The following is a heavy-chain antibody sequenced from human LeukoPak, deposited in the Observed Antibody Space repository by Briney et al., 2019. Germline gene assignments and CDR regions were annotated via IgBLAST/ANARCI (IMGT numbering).Heavy chain of an antibody. J-gene: IGHJ4*02. V-gene: IGHV1-69*13. Sequence: SVKVSCKASGGTFSNYAINWVRQAPGQGLEWMGGIIPLFGTAHYPQKFQGRVTITADESTTTAYMELSSLRSEDTAVYYCARVASDYWGQGTLVTVSS. CDR2: IIPLFGTA. D-gene: IGHD1-26*01. CDR3: ARVASDY. CDR1: GGTFSNYA.